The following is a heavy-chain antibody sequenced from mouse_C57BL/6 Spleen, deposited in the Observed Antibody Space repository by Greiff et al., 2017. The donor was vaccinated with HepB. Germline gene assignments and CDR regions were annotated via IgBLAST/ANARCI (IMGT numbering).Heavy chain of an antibody. CDR1: GFTFSDYY. J-gene: IGHJ4*01. V-gene: IGHV5-16*01. Sequence: EVQVVESEGGLVQPGSSMKLSCTASGFTFSDYYMAWVRQVPEKGLEWVANINYDGSSTYYLDSLKSRFIISRDNAKNILYLQMSSLKSEDTATYYCARDRFYYYGSSYEDYYAMDYWGQGTSVTVSS. CDR3: ARDRFYYYGSSYEDYYAMDY. D-gene: IGHD1-1*01. CDR2: INYDGSST.